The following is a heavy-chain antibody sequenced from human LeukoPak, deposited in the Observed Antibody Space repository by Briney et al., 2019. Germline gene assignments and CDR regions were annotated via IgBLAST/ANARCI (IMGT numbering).Heavy chain of an antibody. CDR3: ARSERAAFDY. D-gene: IGHD2-15*01. CDR1: GYTFTGYY. CDR2: INPNSGGT. V-gene: IGHV1-2*02. Sequence: EASVRVSCKASGYTFTGYYMHWVRQAPGQGLEWMGWINPNSGGTNYAQKFQGRFTISRDNAKNSLYLQMNSLRAEDTAVYYCARSERAAFDYWGQGTLVTVSS. J-gene: IGHJ4*02.